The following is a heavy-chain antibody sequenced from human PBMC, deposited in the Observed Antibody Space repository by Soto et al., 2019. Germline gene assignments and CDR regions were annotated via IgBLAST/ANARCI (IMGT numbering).Heavy chain of an antibody. CDR2: ISGYNGNT. Sequence: QVQLVESGAEVKKPGASVKVSCKASGYTFTDYGISWVRQAPGQGLEWMGWISGYNGNTKYVQKFQGRVTMTTDTPTNTAYMELRSLRSDDTAVYYCARDREYYYDSSGNYYYHYGLDVWDQGTTVTVS. J-gene: IGHJ6*02. V-gene: IGHV1-18*04. CDR1: GYTFTDYG. D-gene: IGHD3-22*01. CDR3: ARDREYYYDSSGNYYYHYGLDV.